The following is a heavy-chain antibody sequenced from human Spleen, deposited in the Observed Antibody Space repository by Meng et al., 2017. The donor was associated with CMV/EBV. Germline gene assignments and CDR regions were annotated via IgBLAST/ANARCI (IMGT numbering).Heavy chain of an antibody. V-gene: IGHV3-30-3*01. CDR1: GFTFSSYA. J-gene: IGHJ4*02. CDR3: ARGYYSPFFDY. D-gene: IGHD3-10*01. Sequence: VQLVESRGVLVQPGGSLRLSCAASGFTFSSYAMHWVRQAPGKGLEWVAVISYDGSNKYYADSVKGRFTISRDNSKNTLYLQMNSLRAEDTAVYYCARGYYSPFFDYWGQGTLVTVSS. CDR2: ISYDGSNK.